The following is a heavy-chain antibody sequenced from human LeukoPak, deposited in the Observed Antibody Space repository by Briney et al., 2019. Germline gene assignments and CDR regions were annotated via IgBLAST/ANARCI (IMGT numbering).Heavy chain of an antibody. Sequence: PSQTLSLTCTVSGRSISSGGYYWSWIRQHPGKGLEWIGYIYYSGSTYYNPSLKSRVTISEDTSKNQFSLKLSSVTAADTAVYYCASHGSGSYYRYFDLWGRGTLVTVSS. J-gene: IGHJ2*01. V-gene: IGHV4-31*03. D-gene: IGHD3-10*01. CDR1: GRSISSGGYY. CDR2: IYYSGST. CDR3: ASHGSGSYYRYFDL.